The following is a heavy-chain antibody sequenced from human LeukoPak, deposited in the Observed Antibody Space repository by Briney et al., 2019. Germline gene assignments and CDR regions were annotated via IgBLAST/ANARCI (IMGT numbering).Heavy chain of an antibody. CDR3: AKDGQSTYCGGDCSAYYFDY. CDR2: IRYDGSNK. D-gene: IGHD2-21*01. J-gene: IGHJ4*02. CDR1: GFTFSSYG. Sequence: GGSLRLSCAASGFTFSSYGMHWVRQAPGKGLEWVAFIRYDGSNKYYADSVKGRLTISRDNSKNTLYLQMNSLRAEDTAVYYCAKDGQSTYCGGDCSAYYFDYWGQGTLVTVSS. V-gene: IGHV3-30*02.